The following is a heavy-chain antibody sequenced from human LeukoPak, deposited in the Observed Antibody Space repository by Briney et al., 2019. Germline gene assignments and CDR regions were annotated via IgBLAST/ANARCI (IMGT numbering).Heavy chain of an antibody. CDR1: GGSISSYY. CDR3: ASLDGYNPDDYYYYYMDV. CDR2: IYYSGST. J-gene: IGHJ6*03. Sequence: SETLSLTCTVSGGSISSYYWSWIRQPPGKGLEWIGYIYYSGSTNSNPSLKSRVTISVDTSKNQFSLKLSSVTAADTAVYYSASLDGYNPDDYYYYYMDVWGKGTTVTVSS. V-gene: IGHV4-59*01. D-gene: IGHD5-24*01.